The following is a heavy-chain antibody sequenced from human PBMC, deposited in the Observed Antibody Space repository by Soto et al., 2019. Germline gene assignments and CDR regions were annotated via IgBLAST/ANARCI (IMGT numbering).Heavy chain of an antibody. CDR2: ISSSSSYI. J-gene: IGHJ4*02. CDR1: GFTFSSYS. CDR3: ARDSTLGYYDSSGYYDY. D-gene: IGHD3-22*01. V-gene: IGHV3-21*01. Sequence: GGSLRLSCAASGFTFSSYSMNWVRQAPGKGLEWVSSISSSSSYIYYADSVKGRFTISRDNAKNSLYLQMNSLRAEDTAVYYCARDSTLGYYDSSGYYDYWGQGTLVTVSS.